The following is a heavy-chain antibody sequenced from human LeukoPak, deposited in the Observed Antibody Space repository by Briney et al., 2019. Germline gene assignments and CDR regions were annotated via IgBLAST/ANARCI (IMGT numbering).Heavy chain of an antibody. D-gene: IGHD6-13*01. CDR2: IYHSGST. J-gene: IGHJ5*02. CDR1: GGSISSSNW. CDR3: ARASSGSSWPPKGNWFDP. Sequence: SETLSLTCAVSGGSISSSNWWSWVRQPPGKGLEWIGEIYHSGSTNYNPSLKSRVTISVDRSKNQFSLKLSSVTAADTAVYYCARASSGSSWPPKGNWFDPWGQGTLVTVSS. V-gene: IGHV4-4*02.